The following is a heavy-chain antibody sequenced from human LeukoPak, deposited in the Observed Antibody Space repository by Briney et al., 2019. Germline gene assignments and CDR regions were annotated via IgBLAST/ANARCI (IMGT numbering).Heavy chain of an antibody. D-gene: IGHD4-17*01. V-gene: IGHV4-34*01. CDR2: INHSGST. J-gene: IGHJ4*02. Sequence: SETLSLTCAVYGGSFSGYYWSWIRQPPGKGLEWIGEINHSGSTNYNPSLKSRVTISVDTSKNQFSLKLSPVTAADTAVYYCARGGDYVDYPLDYWGQGTLVTVSS. CDR1: GGSFSGYY. CDR3: ARGGDYVDYPLDY.